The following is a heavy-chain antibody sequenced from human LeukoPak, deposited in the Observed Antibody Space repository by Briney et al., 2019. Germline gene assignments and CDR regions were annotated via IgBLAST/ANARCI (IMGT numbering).Heavy chain of an antibody. V-gene: IGHV3-21*01. D-gene: IGHD1-1*01. J-gene: IGHJ4*02. CDR2: ITSGSSYI. CDR1: GFTFSSYN. Sequence: GGSLRLSCAASGFTFSSYNMNWVRQAPGKGLEWVSSITSGSSYIYYADSVKGRFTISRDNAKNSLYLQMDSLRVEDTAIYYCARDPRTVRIWGQGTLVTVSS. CDR3: ARDPRTVRI.